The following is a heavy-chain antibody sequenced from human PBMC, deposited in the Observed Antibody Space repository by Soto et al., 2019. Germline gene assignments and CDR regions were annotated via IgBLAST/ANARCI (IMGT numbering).Heavy chain of an antibody. V-gene: IGHV3-33*01. J-gene: IGHJ2*01. CDR2: IWYDGYNK. Sequence: QVQLVESGGGVVQPGKSLRLSCAGTGFTFNSYGMHWVRQAPGKGLEWVAVIWYDGYNKYYADSVKGRFAISRDNSKNTVYLEMNSLRAEETAVYYCARGTGWSNWYCDLWGRGTLVTVSS. CDR3: ARGTGWSNWYCDL. CDR1: GFTFNSYG. D-gene: IGHD6-19*01.